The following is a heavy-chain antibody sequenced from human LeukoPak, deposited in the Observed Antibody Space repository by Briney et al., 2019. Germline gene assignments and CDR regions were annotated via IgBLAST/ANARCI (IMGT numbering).Heavy chain of an antibody. CDR1: GFTLSDYY. CDR2: FSNSGSTI. Sequence: GGSLRLSCAASGFTLSDYYMTWIRQAPGKGLECVSYFSNSGSTIYYADSVKGRFTVSRDNAKNSLYLQMNSLRVEDTAVYYCARDFSNWGHDYWGQGTLVAVSS. J-gene: IGHJ4*02. D-gene: IGHD7-27*01. V-gene: IGHV3-11*04. CDR3: ARDFSNWGHDY.